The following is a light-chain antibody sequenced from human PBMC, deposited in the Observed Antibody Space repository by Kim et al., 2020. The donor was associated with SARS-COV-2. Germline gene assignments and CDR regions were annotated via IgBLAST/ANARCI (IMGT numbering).Light chain of an antibody. J-gene: IGLJ3*02. CDR2: RNK. V-gene: IGLV1-47*01. CDR3: AAWDDSLSVGV. CDR1: SSNLESDY. Sequence: GHTHTLSITESSSNLESDYLYVYQQPPGPAPQPLIYRNKQRPSGVPDRFSGSKSGTSASLAISGLRSEDEADYYCAAWDDSLSVGVFGGGTQLTVL.